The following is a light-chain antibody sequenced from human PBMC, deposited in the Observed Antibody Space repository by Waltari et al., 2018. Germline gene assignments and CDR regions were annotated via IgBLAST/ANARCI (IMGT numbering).Light chain of an antibody. CDR2: GAF. CDR1: QSVNSDY. Sequence: IVLTQSPGTLSLSPGESATLSCRTSQSVNSDYLAWYQQKAGQAPRRLIYGAFRRFTDIPDRFSGSGSGTDFTLTISRVEPEDFAVYYCYHYADSPFTFGPGTIVDIK. V-gene: IGKV3-20*01. J-gene: IGKJ3*01. CDR3: YHYADSPFT.